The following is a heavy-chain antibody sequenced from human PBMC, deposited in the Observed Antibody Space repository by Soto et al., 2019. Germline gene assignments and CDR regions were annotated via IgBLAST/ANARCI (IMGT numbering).Heavy chain of an antibody. CDR1: GGTFSRYS. V-gene: IGHV1-69*08. J-gene: IGHJ6*02. Sequence: QVQLVQSGAEVKKPGSSVKVSCKASGGTFSRYSITWVRQAPGHGLEWIGRIIPIFGIASYAQKFQGRVTITAAEFTSTAYVELSSLRSDDTGVYYCAREDRDRETGLVPAAIDGMDVWGQGTTVTVSS. D-gene: IGHD2-2*01. CDR2: IIPIFGIA. CDR3: AREDRDRETGLVPAAIDGMDV.